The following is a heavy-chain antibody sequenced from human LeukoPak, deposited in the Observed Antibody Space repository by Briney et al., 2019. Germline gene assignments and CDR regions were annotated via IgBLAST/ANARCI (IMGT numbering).Heavy chain of an antibody. CDR3: ARDFGYF. V-gene: IGHV3-48*03. CDR1: GFTFSNYK. Sequence: GGSLRLSCAASGFTFSNYKMNWVRQARAKGLEWVSYISSSGSIIYYSDSVKGRFTISRDNAKNSLYLQMNSLRAEDTAVYYCARDFGYFWGQGTLVTVSS. J-gene: IGHJ4*02. D-gene: IGHD3-10*01. CDR2: ISSSGSII.